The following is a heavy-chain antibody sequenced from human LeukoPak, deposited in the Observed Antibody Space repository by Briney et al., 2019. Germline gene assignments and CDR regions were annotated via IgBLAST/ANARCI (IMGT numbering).Heavy chain of an antibody. Sequence: SETLSLTCTVSGASISSYYWSWIRQPPGKGLEWIGYIYYGGNTNYNPSLKSRVTISVDTSKNQFSLKLNSVTAADTAVYYCASGGRSYDILTGYRRGYMDVWGKGTTVTISS. J-gene: IGHJ6*03. CDR1: GASISSYY. D-gene: IGHD3-9*01. V-gene: IGHV4-59*01. CDR3: ASGGRSYDILTGYRRGYMDV. CDR2: IYYGGNT.